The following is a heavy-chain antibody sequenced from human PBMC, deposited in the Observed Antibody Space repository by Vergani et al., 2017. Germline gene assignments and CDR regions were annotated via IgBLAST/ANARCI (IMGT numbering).Heavy chain of an antibody. CDR1: GGSFSGYY. Sequence: QVQLQQWGAGLLKPSETLSITCAVYGGSFSGYYWGWIRQSPGKGLEWIGTLYHSGTTYYSPSLKSRIIISLDTSKNQFSLKVNSVTAADTAKYYCARHRGWNVFADFDLWGPGTMVTVSS. CDR3: ARHRGWNVFADFDL. CDR2: LYHSGTT. J-gene: IGHJ3*01. D-gene: IGHD1-1*01. V-gene: IGHV4-34*01.